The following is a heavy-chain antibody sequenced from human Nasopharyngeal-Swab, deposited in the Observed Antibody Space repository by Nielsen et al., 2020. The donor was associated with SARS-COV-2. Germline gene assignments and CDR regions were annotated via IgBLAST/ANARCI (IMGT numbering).Heavy chain of an antibody. D-gene: IGHD3-3*01. J-gene: IGHJ4*02. CDR2: INPNSGGT. CDR3: ARGPYDCWSDLTGPDY. CDR1: GYTFTGYY. V-gene: IGHV1-2*06. Sequence: ASVQVSCKASGYTFTGYYMHWVRQAPGQGLEWMGRINPNSGGTNYAQKFQGRVTMTRDTSISTAYMELSRLRSDDTAVYYCARGPYDCWSDLTGPDYWGQGTLVTVSS.